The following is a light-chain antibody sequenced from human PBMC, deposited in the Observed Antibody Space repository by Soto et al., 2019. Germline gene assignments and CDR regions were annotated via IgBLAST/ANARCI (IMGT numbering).Light chain of an antibody. J-gene: IGKJ5*01. V-gene: IGKV3-20*01. CDR1: QSLTSY. CDR2: GAS. Sequence: EIVMTQSPATLSVSPGETATLSCRASQSLTSYLAWYQQKPDQAPRLLIYGASSRATGIPDRFSGSGSGTDFTLTISRLEPEDFAVYYCQQYGSSPMTVGQGTRREIK. CDR3: QQYGSSPMT.